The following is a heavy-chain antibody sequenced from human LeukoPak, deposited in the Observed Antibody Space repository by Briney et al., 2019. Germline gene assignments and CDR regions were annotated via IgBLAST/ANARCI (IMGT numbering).Heavy chain of an antibody. CDR2: IYTSGST. CDR1: GGSISSYY. D-gene: IGHD2-2*01. V-gene: IGHV4-4*07. CDR3: ARGDWGIVVVPAASYYYYYMDV. Sequence: PSETLSLTCTVSGGSISSYYWSWIRQPAGKGLEWIGRIYTSGSTNYNPSLKSRVTMSVDTSKNQFSLKLSSVTAADTAVYYCARGDWGIVVVPAASYYYYYMDVWGKGTTVTVSS. J-gene: IGHJ6*03.